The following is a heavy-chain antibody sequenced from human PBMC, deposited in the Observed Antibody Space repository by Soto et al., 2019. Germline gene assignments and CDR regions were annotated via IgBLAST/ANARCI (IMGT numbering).Heavy chain of an antibody. CDR1: GFTFSDYY. D-gene: IGHD6-19*01. Sequence: QVQLVESGGGLVKPGGSLRVSCAASGFTFSDYYMSWIRQAPGKGPEWVSYISSSSGDIKYADSVKGRFTISRDNAKNSLYLQMNSLRSEDTAVYYCASDRLEAGSDLLEYWGQGTLVTVSS. J-gene: IGHJ4*02. CDR3: ASDRLEAGSDLLEY. V-gene: IGHV3-11*06. CDR2: ISSSSGDI.